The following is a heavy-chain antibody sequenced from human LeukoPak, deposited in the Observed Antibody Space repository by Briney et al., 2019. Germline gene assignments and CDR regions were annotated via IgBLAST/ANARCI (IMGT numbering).Heavy chain of an antibody. V-gene: IGHV1-69*06. J-gene: IGHJ6*04. D-gene: IGHD2-2*01. CDR1: GGTSSSYA. CDR3: GRDLFGCSSTSCYGGGGGYHYGMDV. Sequence: SVKVSCKDSGGTSSSYAISWVRQAPGQGLEWVGGIIPSFGTAKYAQTFQGRVTITADKSTSTAYMELSSMRSEDMVVYYCGRDLFGCSSTSCYGGGGGYHYGMDVWGKGTTVTVSS. CDR2: IIPSFGTA.